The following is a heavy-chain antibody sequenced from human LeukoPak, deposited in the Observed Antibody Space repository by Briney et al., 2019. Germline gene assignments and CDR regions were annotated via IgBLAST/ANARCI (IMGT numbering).Heavy chain of an antibody. CDR3: ARIQVDTAMSHDAFDI. J-gene: IGHJ3*02. Sequence: GGSLRLSCAACGFPFSVYAMHCVRQAPGKGREWVAVISSDGGNKYFADSAKGRFTISRDTSKNTRYLQKNSLRAEDTAVYYCARIQVDTAMSHDAFDIWGQGTMVTVSS. D-gene: IGHD5-18*01. CDR2: ISSDGGNK. V-gene: IGHV3-30*04. CDR1: GFPFSVYA.